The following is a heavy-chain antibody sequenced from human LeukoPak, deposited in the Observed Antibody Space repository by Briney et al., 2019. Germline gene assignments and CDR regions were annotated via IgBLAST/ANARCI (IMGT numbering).Heavy chain of an antibody. CDR3: ARLVGDSAGY. V-gene: IGHV4-34*01. CDR1: GGSFSGYY. CDR2: INHSGST. D-gene: IGHD1-26*01. J-gene: IGHJ4*02. Sequence: SETLSLTCAVYGGSFSGYYWSWIRQPPGKGLEWIGEINHSGSTNYNPSLKSRVTISVDTSKNQFSLELSSVTAADTAVYYCARLVGDSAGYWGQGTLVTVSS.